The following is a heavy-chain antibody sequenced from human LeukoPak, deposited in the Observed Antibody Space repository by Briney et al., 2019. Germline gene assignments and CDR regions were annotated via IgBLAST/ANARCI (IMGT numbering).Heavy chain of an antibody. CDR1: GGSIGSYY. J-gene: IGHJ4*02. CDR2: IYYSGST. D-gene: IGHD3-22*01. Sequence: SETLSLTCIVSGGSIGSYYWSWIRQPPGKGLEWVGHIYYSGSTDYNPSLRSRVTISVDTSKNQFSLRLSSVTAADTAVYYCARDRSDGSGYYGYYFDYWGQGTLVSVSS. CDR3: ARDRSDGSGYYGYYFDY. V-gene: IGHV4-59*01.